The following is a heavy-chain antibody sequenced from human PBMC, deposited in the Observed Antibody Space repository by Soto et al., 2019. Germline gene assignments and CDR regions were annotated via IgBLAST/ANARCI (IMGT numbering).Heavy chain of an antibody. CDR3: ARKGYRSSWYVYYGLDV. Sequence: EVQLVESGGGLVQPGGFLRLSCAASGFTFNTYEMNWVRQAPGTWLVWVSSISSSGRTIYYADSVTGRFSISRDNAKTSGYLQMNSVRAEDTAVYYCARKGYRSSWYVYYGLDVWGHGTTVTVSS. D-gene: IGHD6-13*01. V-gene: IGHV3-48*03. CDR2: ISSSGRTI. J-gene: IGHJ6*02. CDR1: GFTFNTYE.